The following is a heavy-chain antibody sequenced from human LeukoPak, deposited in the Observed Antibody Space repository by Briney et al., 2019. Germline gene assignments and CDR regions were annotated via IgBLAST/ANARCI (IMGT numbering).Heavy chain of an antibody. Sequence: GASVKVSCKASGYDFTIVGITWVRRAPGQGLEWMGWISPYNGNTRYAQKFQGRVAMTTDTSTTTAYMELRSLRSDDTAVYYCARGIAVAVLDAFDIWGQGTMVTVSS. CDR1: GYDFTIVG. J-gene: IGHJ3*02. D-gene: IGHD6-19*01. V-gene: IGHV1-18*01. CDR2: ISPYNGNT. CDR3: ARGIAVAVLDAFDI.